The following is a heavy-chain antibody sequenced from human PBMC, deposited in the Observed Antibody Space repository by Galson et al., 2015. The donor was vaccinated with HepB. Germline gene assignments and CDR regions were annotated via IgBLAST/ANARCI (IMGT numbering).Heavy chain of an antibody. CDR2: IIPLFGPA. D-gene: IGHD5-18*01. CDR3: ATGIRGYTLGRYFNV. CDR1: GGTFSKHA. J-gene: IGHJ2*01. V-gene: IGHV1-69*13. Sequence: SVKVSCKASGGTFSKHAINWVRQAPGQGLEWMGGIIPLFGPANYAQRFQGRVTITADESTSTAFLELSSLRSEDTAVFYCATGIRGYTLGRYFNVWGRGTLVTVSS.